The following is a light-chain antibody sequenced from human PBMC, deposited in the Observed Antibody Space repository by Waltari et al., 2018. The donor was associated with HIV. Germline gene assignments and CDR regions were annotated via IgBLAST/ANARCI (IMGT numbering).Light chain of an antibody. CDR3: SSYTSSSTRV. Sequence: QSALTQPASVSGSPGQSITISCTGTSSDVGGYNYVSWYQQHPGKAPKPMIYDVSNPPSGVSNRFSGSKSGNTASLTISGLQAEDEADYYCSSYTSSSTRVFGTGTKVTVL. V-gene: IGLV2-14*01. CDR1: SSDVGGYNY. CDR2: DVS. J-gene: IGLJ1*01.